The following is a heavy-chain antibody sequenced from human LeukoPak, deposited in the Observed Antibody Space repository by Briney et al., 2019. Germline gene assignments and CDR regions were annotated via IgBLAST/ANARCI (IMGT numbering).Heavy chain of an antibody. J-gene: IGHJ6*02. Sequence: GSLRLSCAASGFTLSSYAMSWVRQAPGKGLEWVSAISGSGGSTYYADSVKGRFTISRDNSKNTLYLQMNSLRAEDTAVYYCAKDRGPRIAAAGTGYYYGMDVWGQGTTVTVSS. D-gene: IGHD6-13*01. V-gene: IGHV3-23*01. CDR2: ISGSGGST. CDR1: GFTLSSYA. CDR3: AKDRGPRIAAAGTGYYYGMDV.